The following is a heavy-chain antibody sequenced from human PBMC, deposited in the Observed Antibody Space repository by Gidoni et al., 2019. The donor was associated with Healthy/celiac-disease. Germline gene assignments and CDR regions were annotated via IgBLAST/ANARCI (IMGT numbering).Heavy chain of an antibody. Sequence: EVQLVESGGGLVKTGGSLILSSSASGFPFSNYSMNWVRKSPGKGLEWVSSISSSSSYIYYADSVKGRFTISRDNAKNSLYLQMNSLGAEDTAVYYCARGGPGSDYGDYWGQGTLVTVSS. CDR3: ARGGPGSDYGDY. CDR1: GFPFSNYS. J-gene: IGHJ4*02. D-gene: IGHD2-15*01. V-gene: IGHV3-21*01. CDR2: ISSSSSYI.